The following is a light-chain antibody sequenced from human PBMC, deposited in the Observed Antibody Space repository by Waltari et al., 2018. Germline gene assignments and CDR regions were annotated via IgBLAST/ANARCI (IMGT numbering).Light chain of an antibody. CDR2: GAS. CDR3: QQYGSSPPFT. J-gene: IGKJ3*01. Sequence: EIVLTQSPGTLSLSPGERATLSCRASQSVSSSYLAWYQQKPGQAPRLLIYGASSRATGIPDRFSGSASGTDFTLTISRLEAEDFAVYYCQQYGSSPPFTFGPGTKVDIK. CDR1: QSVSSSY. V-gene: IGKV3-20*01.